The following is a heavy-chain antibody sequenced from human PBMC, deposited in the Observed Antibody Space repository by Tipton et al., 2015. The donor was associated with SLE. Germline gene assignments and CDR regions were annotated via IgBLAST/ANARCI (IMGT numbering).Heavy chain of an antibody. CDR2: ASTSGST. CDR3: ARSLYQLSRWGWFDS. Sequence: TLSLTCNVSGVSISSSYWSWIRQPAGEGLEWIGHASTSGSTNYNPSLKSRVTISIDTSKNQFSLKLNSMTAADTAVYYCARSLYQLSRWGWFDSWGQGILVTVSS. CDR1: GVSISSSY. V-gene: IGHV4-4*07. J-gene: IGHJ5*01. D-gene: IGHD4-23*01.